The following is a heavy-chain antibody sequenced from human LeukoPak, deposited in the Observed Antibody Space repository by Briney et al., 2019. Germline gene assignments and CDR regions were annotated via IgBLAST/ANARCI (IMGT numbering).Heavy chain of an antibody. Sequence: GGSLRLSCAASGFTLSSYAMTWVRQAPGKGLEWVSCISGTDSSTYYADSVKGRFTISRDNSKNTLYLQMNGLRAEDTAVYYCAKDAWYAGSYSDSWGQGILVTVSS. CDR1: GFTLSSYA. CDR3: AKDAWYAGSYSDS. J-gene: IGHJ4*02. V-gene: IGHV3-23*01. CDR2: ISGTDSST. D-gene: IGHD3-10*01.